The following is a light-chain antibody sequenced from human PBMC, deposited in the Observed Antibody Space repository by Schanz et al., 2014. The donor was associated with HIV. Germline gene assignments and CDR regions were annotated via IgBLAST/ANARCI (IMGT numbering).Light chain of an antibody. CDR2: EVS. CDR1: SSDVGGYNY. Sequence: QSVLTQPASVSGSPGQSITISCTGTSSDVGGYNYVSWYQQHPGKAPKLMIYEVSERPSGVPDRFSGSKSGNTASLTVSGLQAEDEADYYCSSSGGSNNFVIFGGGTKLTVL. V-gene: IGLV2-8*01. CDR3: SSSGGSNNFVI. J-gene: IGLJ2*01.